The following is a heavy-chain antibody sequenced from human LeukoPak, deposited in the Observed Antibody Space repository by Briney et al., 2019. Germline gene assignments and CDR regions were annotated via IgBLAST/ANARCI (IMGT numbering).Heavy chain of an antibody. CDR1: GGSISSYY. V-gene: IGHV4-4*07. Sequence: SETLSLTCTVSGGSISSYYWSWIRQPAGKGLEWIGRIYTSGSTNYNPSLKSRVTMSVDTSKNQFSLKLSSVTAADTAVYYCAREFPDYGDYAFPLYYYYYYMDVWGKGTTVTISS. D-gene: IGHD4-17*01. J-gene: IGHJ6*03. CDR2: IYTSGST. CDR3: AREFPDYGDYAFPLYYYYYYMDV.